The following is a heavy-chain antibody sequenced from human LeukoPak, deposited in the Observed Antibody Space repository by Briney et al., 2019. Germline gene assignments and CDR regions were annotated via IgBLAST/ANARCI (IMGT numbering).Heavy chain of an antibody. J-gene: IGHJ6*03. CDR1: GFTFSTYG. D-gene: IGHD2-15*01. CDR3: VKNGERGAYCSGGSCFPYYYYYMDV. Sequence: GGSLRLACAASGFTFSTYGMSWVRHAPGKGLEWVSSISFAGGTTYHAASGEGRFTTTRDNSKDTLYLLMNRVRAEATAIYYRVKNGERGAYCSGGSCFPYYYYYMDVWGKGTTVTISS. CDR2: ISFAGGTT. V-gene: IGHV3-23*01.